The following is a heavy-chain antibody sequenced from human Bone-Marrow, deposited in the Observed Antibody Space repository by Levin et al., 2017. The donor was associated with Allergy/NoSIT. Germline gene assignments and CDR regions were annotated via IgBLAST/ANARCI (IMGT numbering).Heavy chain of an antibody. CDR1: GFTFSSYS. CDR3: ARDFEEGSGSLADAFDI. D-gene: IGHD1-26*01. J-gene: IGHJ3*02. Sequence: PGGSLRLSCAASGFTFSSYSMNWVRQVPGKGLEWVSSITGNSRYIYYADSLKGRFTISRDDAKNSLFLQMNSLRPEDTAVYYCARDFEEGSGSLADAFDIWGPGTMVTVSS. CDR2: ITGNSRYI. V-gene: IGHV3-21*01.